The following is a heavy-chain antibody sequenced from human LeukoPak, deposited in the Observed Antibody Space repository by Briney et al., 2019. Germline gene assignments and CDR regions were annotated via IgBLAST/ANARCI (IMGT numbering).Heavy chain of an antibody. V-gene: IGHV3-30*18. CDR3: AKVPDILTGYWFGY. Sequence: GGSLRLSCAASGFTFSSYGMHWVRQAPGKGLEWVAVISYDGSNKYYADSVKGRFTISRDNSKNTLYLQMNSLRAEDTAVYYCAKVPDILTGYWFGYWGQGTLVTVSS. CDR2: ISYDGSNK. CDR1: GFTFSSYG. D-gene: IGHD3-9*01. J-gene: IGHJ4*02.